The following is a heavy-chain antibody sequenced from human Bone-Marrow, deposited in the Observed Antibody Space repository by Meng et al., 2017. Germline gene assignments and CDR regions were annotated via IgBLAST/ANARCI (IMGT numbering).Heavy chain of an antibody. CDR2: IYYSGST. CDR1: GGSISSSSYY. CDR3: ARVRIDSSGWYSLQH. Sequence: LQLQESRTGLVKASETLSLTCTVSGGSISSSSYYWGWIRQPAGKGLEWIGSIYYSGSTYYNPSLKSRVTISVDTSKNQFSLKLSSVTAADTAVYYCARVRIDSSGWYSLQHWGQGTLVTVSS. V-gene: IGHV4-39*07. D-gene: IGHD6-19*01. J-gene: IGHJ1*01.